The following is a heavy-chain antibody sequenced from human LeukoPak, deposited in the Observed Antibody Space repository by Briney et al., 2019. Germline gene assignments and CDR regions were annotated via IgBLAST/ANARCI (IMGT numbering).Heavy chain of an antibody. V-gene: IGHV3-7*03. J-gene: IGHJ3*02. CDR3: VKDSWSGNNIYDPFDM. D-gene: IGHD1-26*01. CDR1: GFTFNTYW. Sequence: GGSLRLSCAASGFTFNTYWMTWVRQAPGQGLEWVADIKEDGSDKYCVDAVKGRFTISRDNAKNSLFLQMNSLRPEDTAVYYCVKDSWSGNNIYDPFDMWGQGTMVTVSS. CDR2: IKEDGSDK.